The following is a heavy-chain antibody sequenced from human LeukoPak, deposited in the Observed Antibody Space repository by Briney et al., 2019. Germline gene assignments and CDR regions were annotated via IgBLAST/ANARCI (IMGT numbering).Heavy chain of an antibody. J-gene: IGHJ4*02. Sequence: SETLSLTCAVSGGSISSGGYSWRWIRQPPGKGLEWIGYIYHSGSTYYNPSLKSRVTISVDRSKNQFSLKLSSVTAADTAVYCCARVRYSYGLNYFDYWGQGTLVTVSS. D-gene: IGHD5-18*01. V-gene: IGHV4-30-2*01. CDR2: IYHSGST. CDR3: ARVRYSYGLNYFDY. CDR1: GGSISSGGYS.